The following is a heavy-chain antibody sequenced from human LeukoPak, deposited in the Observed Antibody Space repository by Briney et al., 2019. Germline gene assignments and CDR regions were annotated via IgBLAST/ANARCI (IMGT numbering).Heavy chain of an antibody. CDR2: ISSSSSTI. V-gene: IGHV3-48*01. D-gene: IGHD2-15*01. J-gene: IGHJ4*02. CDR1: GFTFSSYS. Sequence: PGGSLRLSCAASGFTFSSYSMNWVRQAPGKGREWVSYISSSSSTIYCADSVKGRFTISRDHAKNSLYLQMNSLRAEDTAVYYCARGSGGSCSDFDYWGQGTLVTVSS. CDR3: ARGSGGSCSDFDY.